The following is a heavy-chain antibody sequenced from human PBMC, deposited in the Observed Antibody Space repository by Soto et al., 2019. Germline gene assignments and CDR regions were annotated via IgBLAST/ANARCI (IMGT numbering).Heavy chain of an antibody. J-gene: IGHJ6*02. CDR2: IDPSDSYT. D-gene: IGHD6-13*01. CDR3: ATHHPYSSSWYREGMDV. CDR1: GYSFTSYW. Sequence: PGESLKISCKGSGYSFTSYWISWVRQMPGKGLEWMGRIDPSDSYTNYSPSFQGHVTISADKSISTAYLQWSSLKASDTAMYYCATHHPYSSSWYREGMDVWGQGTTVTVSS. V-gene: IGHV5-10-1*01.